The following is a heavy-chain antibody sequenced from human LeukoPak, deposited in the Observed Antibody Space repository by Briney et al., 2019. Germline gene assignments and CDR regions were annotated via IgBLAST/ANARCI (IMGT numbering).Heavy chain of an antibody. V-gene: IGHV4-39*01. CDR2: IYYSGST. Sequence: SETLSLTCAVSGGSISSNSYYWGWIRQPPGKGLEWIGSIYYSGSTYYNPSLKSRVTISVDTSKNQFSLKLSSGTAADTAVYYCARTRYYYNSRSYGAPYYFDYWGQGTLVTASS. D-gene: IGHD3-10*01. CDR1: GGSISSNSYY. J-gene: IGHJ4*02. CDR3: ARTRYYYNSRSYGAPYYFDY.